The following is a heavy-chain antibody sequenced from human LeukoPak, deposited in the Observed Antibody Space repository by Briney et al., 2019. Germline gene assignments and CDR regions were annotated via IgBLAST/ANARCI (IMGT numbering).Heavy chain of an antibody. J-gene: IGHJ3*02. V-gene: IGHV3-15*01. CDR1: GFTFRNAW. CDR2: IKSETDGGTT. CDR3: TTGYYYGSDAFDI. D-gene: IGHD3-10*01. Sequence: GGSLRLSCAASGFTFRNAWMSWVRQAPGKGLEWVGRIKSETDGGTTDCAAPVKGRFTISRDDSNNTLYLQMNSLKTEDTAVYYCTTGYYYGSDAFDIWGQGTMVTVSS.